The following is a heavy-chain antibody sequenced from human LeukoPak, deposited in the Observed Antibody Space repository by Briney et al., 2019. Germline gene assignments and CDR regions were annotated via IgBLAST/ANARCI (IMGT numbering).Heavy chain of an antibody. Sequence: SETLSLTCAVYGGSFSGYYWSWIRQPPGKGLEWIGEINHSGSTNYNPSLKSRVTISVDTSKNQFSLKLSSVTAADTAVYYCARGEHDILTGPENWFDPWGQGTLVTVSS. CDR2: INHSGST. J-gene: IGHJ5*02. CDR1: GGSFSGYY. D-gene: IGHD3-9*01. V-gene: IGHV4-34*01. CDR3: ARGEHDILTGPENWFDP.